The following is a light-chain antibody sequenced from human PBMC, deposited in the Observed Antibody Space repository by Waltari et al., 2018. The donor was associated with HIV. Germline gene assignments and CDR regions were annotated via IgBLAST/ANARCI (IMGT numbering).Light chain of an antibody. Sequence: QSALTQPASVSGSPGQSITISCTGTSSDVGSYNLVSWYQQHPGKAPKLMIYEVSKRPSGVSNRFSGSKSGNTASLTIAELQAEDEADYYCCSYAVLFGGGTKLTVL. J-gene: IGLJ2*01. V-gene: IGLV2-23*02. CDR2: EVS. CDR3: CSYAVL. CDR1: SSDVGSYNL.